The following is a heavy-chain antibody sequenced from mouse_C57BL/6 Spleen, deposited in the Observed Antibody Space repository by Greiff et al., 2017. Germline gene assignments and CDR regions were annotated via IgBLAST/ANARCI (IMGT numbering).Heavy chain of an antibody. CDR2: IGPGSGST. Sequence: VQLQQSGAELVKPGASVKISCKASGYTFTDYYINWVKQRPGQGLEWIGKIGPGSGSTYYNEKFKGKATLTADKSSSTAYMQLSNLTSEDSTVYFCASPTVVAGGYYYAFDYWGQGTSVTVSA. J-gene: IGHJ4*01. V-gene: IGHV1-77*01. CDR3: ASPTVVAGGYYYAFDY. CDR1: GYTFTDYY. D-gene: IGHD1-1*01.